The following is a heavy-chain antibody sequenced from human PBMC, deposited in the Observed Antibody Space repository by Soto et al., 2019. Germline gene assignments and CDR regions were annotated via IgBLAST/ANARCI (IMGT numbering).Heavy chain of an antibody. Sequence: QVQLQESGPGLVKPSQTLSLTCTVSGGSISIGGYYWSWIRQHPGKGLEGIGYIYYSGSTSYNPSLKSRVTISVGTSKNQFSLKLSYVTAADTAVYYCARIHDSSGYYHFDYWGKGTLVTVSS. CDR3: ARIHDSSGYYHFDY. V-gene: IGHV4-31*03. CDR1: GGSISIGGYY. D-gene: IGHD3-22*01. CDR2: IYYSGST. J-gene: IGHJ4*02.